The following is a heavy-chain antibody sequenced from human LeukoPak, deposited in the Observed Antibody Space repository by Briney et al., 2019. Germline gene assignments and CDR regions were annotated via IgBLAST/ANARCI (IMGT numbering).Heavy chain of an antibody. Sequence: SESLSLTCAVYGGSFSGYYWSWIRQPPGKGLEWIGEINHSGSTNYSPSLKSRVTISVDTSKNQFSLKLSPVTAADTAVYYCARAGDSSGYCDSWGQGTLVTVSS. J-gene: IGHJ4*02. CDR3: ARAGDSSGYCDS. CDR2: INHSGST. V-gene: IGHV4-34*01. CDR1: GGSFSGYY. D-gene: IGHD3-22*01.